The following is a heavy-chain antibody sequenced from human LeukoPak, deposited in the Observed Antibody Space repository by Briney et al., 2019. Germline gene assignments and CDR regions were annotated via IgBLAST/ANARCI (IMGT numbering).Heavy chain of an antibody. J-gene: IGHJ6*02. CDR1: GFTFSKYW. V-gene: IGHV3-74*01. Sequence: GGSLRLSCAASGFTFSKYWMHWVRQAPGRGPVWVSRINSDGSTTTYADSVKGRFTISRDNAKNTLYLQMNSLRAEDTAVYYCARDSYGMDVWGQGTTVTVSS. CDR3: ARDSYGMDV. CDR2: INSDGSTT.